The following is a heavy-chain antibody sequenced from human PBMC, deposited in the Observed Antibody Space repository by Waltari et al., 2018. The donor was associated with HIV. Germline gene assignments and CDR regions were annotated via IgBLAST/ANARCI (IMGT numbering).Heavy chain of an antibody. CDR3: SRPSGPLHSYGMDV. V-gene: IGHV3-49*05. Sequence: EVHLMESGGGLVKPGRSLRLSCRGSGFTFGDYGLCGFRQAPGKGLEWVGFITREAYGGTAEYAASVTGRFTISREDSKSTAYMQMNRLESEDTGVYFCSRPSGPLHSYGMDVWGQGTTVIVSS. D-gene: IGHD1-26*01. CDR1: GFTFGDYG. CDR2: ITREAYGGTA. J-gene: IGHJ6*02.